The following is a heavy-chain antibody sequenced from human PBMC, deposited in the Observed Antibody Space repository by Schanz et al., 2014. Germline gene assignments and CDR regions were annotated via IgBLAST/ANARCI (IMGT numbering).Heavy chain of an antibody. CDR3: ARRLVANNNYYGMDV. J-gene: IGHJ6*02. CDR1: GFTLSDHC. V-gene: IGHV3-11*06. Sequence: QVQLVESGGGLVKPGGSLRLSCAASGFTLSDHCMTWIRQAPGKGLEWVAYMYSDGSYTNYPDSVKGRFTISRDRAEKSLYLQMNSLRAEDTAVYYCARRLVANNNYYGMDVWGQGTTVTVSS. D-gene: IGHD5-12*01. CDR2: MYSDGSYT.